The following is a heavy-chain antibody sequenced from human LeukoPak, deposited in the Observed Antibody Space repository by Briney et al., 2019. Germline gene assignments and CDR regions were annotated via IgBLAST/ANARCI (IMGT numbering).Heavy chain of an antibody. D-gene: IGHD5-18*01. CDR3: AKEGGTLWIQLGPLWD. CDR1: GFTFSSYA. Sequence: GGSLRLSCAASGFTFSSYAMSWVRQAPGKGLEWVSAISGSGGSTYYADSVKGRFTISRDNSKNTLYLQMNSLRAEDTAVYYCAKEGGTLWIQLGPLWDWGQGTLVTVSS. J-gene: IGHJ4*02. V-gene: IGHV3-23*01. CDR2: ISGSGGST.